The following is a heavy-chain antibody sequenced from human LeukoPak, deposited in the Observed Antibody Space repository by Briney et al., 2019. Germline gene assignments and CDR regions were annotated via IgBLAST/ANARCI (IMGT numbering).Heavy chain of an antibody. CDR3: ATNSGSYLDL. J-gene: IGHJ2*01. Sequence: PSETLSLTCTVSGGSISSSSYYWGWIRRPPGKGLEWIGYIYYNGGTNYNPSLESRVTISVDTSKNQFSLKLSSVTAADTAVYYCATNSGSYLDLWGRGTLVTVSS. D-gene: IGHD1-26*01. CDR1: GGSISSSSYY. V-gene: IGHV4-61*05. CDR2: IYYNGGT.